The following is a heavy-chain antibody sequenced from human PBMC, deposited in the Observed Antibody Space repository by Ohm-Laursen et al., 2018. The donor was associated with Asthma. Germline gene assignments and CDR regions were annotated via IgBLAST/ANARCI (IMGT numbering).Heavy chain of an antibody. D-gene: IGHD3-22*01. CDR3: VRGAYYDSSGFDY. J-gene: IGHJ4*02. Sequence: GASVKVSCKASGYSLSSNAISWVRQAPGQRPEWMGWIYIRNTNYAPKFRDRITLSTDTSTNTAYMDLRSLRSDDTAVYYCVRGAYYDSSGFDYWGQGTLVTVSS. CDR2: IYIRNT. V-gene: IGHV1-18*04. CDR1: GYSLSSNA.